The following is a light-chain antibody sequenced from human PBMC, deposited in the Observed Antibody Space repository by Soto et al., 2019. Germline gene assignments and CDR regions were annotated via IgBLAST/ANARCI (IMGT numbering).Light chain of an antibody. J-gene: IGKJ2*01. Sequence: DLVMTQSPLSLPVTPGEPASISCRSSQSLLHSNGYNYLDWYLQKPGQSPQLLIYLGSNRASGVPDRFRGGGSGTDFTLKISRVEAEDVGVYYCMQALRTLYTFGQGTKLEIK. CDR2: LGS. CDR1: QSLLHSNGYNY. V-gene: IGKV2-28*01. CDR3: MQALRTLYT.